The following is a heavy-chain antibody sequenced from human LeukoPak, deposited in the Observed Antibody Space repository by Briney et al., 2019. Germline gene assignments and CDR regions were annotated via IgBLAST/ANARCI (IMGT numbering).Heavy chain of an antibody. CDR2: IKKDGSEK. CDR3: AREGSSWYYPLFGWFDP. V-gene: IGHV3-7*01. J-gene: IGHJ5*02. D-gene: IGHD6-13*01. CDR1: GFTFSSYW. Sequence: GGSLRLSCAASGFTFSSYWMSWVRQAPGKGLEWVANIKKDGSEKYYVDSVKGRFTISRDNAKTSLYLQMNSLRAEDTAVYYCAREGSSWYYPLFGWFDPWGQGTLVTVSS.